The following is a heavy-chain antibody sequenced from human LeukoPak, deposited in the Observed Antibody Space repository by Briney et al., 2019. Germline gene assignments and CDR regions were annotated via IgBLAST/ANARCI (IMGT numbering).Heavy chain of an antibody. CDR3: ARDRSGYSSGWYRYIWFDP. Sequence: ASVKVSCKASGYTFTSYAMNWVRQAPGQGLEWMGWINTNTGNPTYAQGFTGRFVCSLDTSVSTAYLQISSLKAEDTAVYYCARDRSGYSSGWYRYIWFDPWGQGTLVTVSS. CDR2: INTNTGNP. CDR1: GYTFTSYA. V-gene: IGHV7-4-1*02. J-gene: IGHJ5*02. D-gene: IGHD6-19*01.